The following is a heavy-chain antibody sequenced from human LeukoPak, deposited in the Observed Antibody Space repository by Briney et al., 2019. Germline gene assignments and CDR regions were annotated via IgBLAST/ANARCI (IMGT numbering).Heavy chain of an antibody. CDR1: GYTFTGYY. J-gene: IGHJ4*02. D-gene: IGHD6-13*01. V-gene: IGHV1-2*02. CDR2: INPNSGGT. Sequence: ASVKVSCKASGYTFTGYYMHWVRQAPGQGLEWMGWINPNSGGTNYAQKFQGRVTMTRDTSISTAYMELSRLRSDDTAVYYCASLGSSRQQLATGKLDYWGQGTLVTVSS. CDR3: ASLGSSRQQLATGKLDY.